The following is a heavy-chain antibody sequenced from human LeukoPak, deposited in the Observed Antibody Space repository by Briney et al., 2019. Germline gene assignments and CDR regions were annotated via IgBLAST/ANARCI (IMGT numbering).Heavy chain of an antibody. CDR1: GFTFSGSA. Sequence: GGSLRLSCAASGFTFSGSAMHWVRQASGKGLEWVGRIRSKANSYATAYAASVKGRFTISRDDSKNTAYLQMNSLKTEDTAVYYCTRHPDTAMVLYYGMDVWGQGTTVTVSS. V-gene: IGHV3-73*01. D-gene: IGHD5-18*01. J-gene: IGHJ6*02. CDR3: TRHPDTAMVLYYGMDV. CDR2: IRSKANSYAT.